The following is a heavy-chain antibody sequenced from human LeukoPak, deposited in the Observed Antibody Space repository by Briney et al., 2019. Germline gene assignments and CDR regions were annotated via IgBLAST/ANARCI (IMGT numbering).Heavy chain of an antibody. V-gene: IGHV3-53*01. CDR3: AKPTYYYDSSGYYYTGAFDI. Sequence: PGGSLRLSCAASGFTVNSKYMSWVRQAPGTGLEWVSVVYSGGQTYYADSVKGRFTISRDISKNTLYLQMNSLRADDTAAYYCAKPTYYYDSSGYYYTGAFDIWGQGTMVTVSS. CDR1: GFTVNSKY. CDR2: VYSGGQT. J-gene: IGHJ3*02. D-gene: IGHD3-22*01.